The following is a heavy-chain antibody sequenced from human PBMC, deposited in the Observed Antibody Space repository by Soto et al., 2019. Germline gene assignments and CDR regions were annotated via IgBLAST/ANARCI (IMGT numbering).Heavy chain of an antibody. Sequence: PGGSLRLSCAASGFTFSSYAMSWVRQAPGKGLEWVSAISGSGGSTYYADSVKGRFTISRDNSKNTLYLQMNSQRAEDMAVYYCAKDQSGGHRTKSWHNWYFDLWGRGTLVTVSS. CDR1: GFTFSSYA. CDR3: AKDQSGGHRTKSWHNWYFDL. J-gene: IGHJ2*01. CDR2: ISGSGGST. V-gene: IGHV3-23*01. D-gene: IGHD6-13*01.